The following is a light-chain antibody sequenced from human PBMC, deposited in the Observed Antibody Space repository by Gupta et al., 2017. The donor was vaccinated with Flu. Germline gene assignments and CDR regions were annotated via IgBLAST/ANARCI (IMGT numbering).Light chain of an antibody. CDR3: MQALQTPRT. Sequence: ISCRSSQSLLHSNGYNYLEWFLQKPGQSPQLLIYMGSNRASGVPDRFSVSGSGTDFTLKISRVEAEDVGIYYCMQALQTPRTFGQGTKVEIK. CDR1: QSLLHSNGYNY. J-gene: IGKJ1*01. V-gene: IGKV2-28*01. CDR2: MGS.